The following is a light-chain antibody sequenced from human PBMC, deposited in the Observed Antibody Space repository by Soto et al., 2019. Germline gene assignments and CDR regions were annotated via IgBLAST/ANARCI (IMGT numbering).Light chain of an antibody. Sequence: IQMTASHSTLSASVVYSVSTIFPASQSISSWLAWYQQKPGEAPKLLIYDASALPRGVPSRFSGSGSGTKFTLTIASLQPDDFATYYCQQYETFSGTFGPGTKVDIK. J-gene: IGKJ1*01. CDR3: QQYETFSGT. CDR1: QSISSW. CDR2: DAS. V-gene: IGKV1-5*02.